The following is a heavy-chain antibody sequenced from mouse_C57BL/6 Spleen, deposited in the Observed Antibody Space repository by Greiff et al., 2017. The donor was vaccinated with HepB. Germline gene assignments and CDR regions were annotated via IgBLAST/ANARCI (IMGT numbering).Heavy chain of an antibody. Sequence: QVQLQQSGAELVKPGASVKLSCKASGYTFTSYWMQWVKQRPGQGLEWIGEIDPSDSYTNYNQKFKGKATLTVDTSSSTAYMQLSSLTSEDSAVYYWARRAAQASWFAYWGQGTLVTVSA. V-gene: IGHV1-50*01. J-gene: IGHJ3*01. CDR3: ARRAAQASWFAY. D-gene: IGHD3-2*02. CDR1: GYTFTSYW. CDR2: IDPSDSYT.